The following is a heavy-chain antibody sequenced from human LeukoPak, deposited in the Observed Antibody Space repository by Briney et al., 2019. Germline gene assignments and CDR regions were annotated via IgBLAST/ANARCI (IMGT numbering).Heavy chain of an antibody. CDR2: MNPNSGNT. Sequence: ASVKASCKASGYTFTSYDINWVRQATGQGLEWMGWMNPNSGNTGYAQKFQGRVTMTRNTSISTAYMELSSLRSEDTAVYYCARGPVGATFYYYMDVWGKGTTVTISS. J-gene: IGHJ6*03. V-gene: IGHV1-8*01. D-gene: IGHD1-26*01. CDR1: GYTFTSYD. CDR3: ARGPVGATFYYYMDV.